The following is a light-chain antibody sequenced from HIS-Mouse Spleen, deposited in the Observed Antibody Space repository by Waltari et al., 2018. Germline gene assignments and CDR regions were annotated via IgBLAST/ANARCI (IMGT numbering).Light chain of an antibody. CDR2: QDS. Sequence: SYELTQPPSVSVSPGQTASITCSGDKLGDKYACWYQQKPGQSPVLVIYQDSKRPSGSPERCSGSNSGNTATLTISGTQAMDEADYYCQAWDSSYSVFGGGTKLTVL. CDR1: KLGDKY. V-gene: IGLV3-1*01. J-gene: IGLJ2*01. CDR3: QAWDSSYSV.